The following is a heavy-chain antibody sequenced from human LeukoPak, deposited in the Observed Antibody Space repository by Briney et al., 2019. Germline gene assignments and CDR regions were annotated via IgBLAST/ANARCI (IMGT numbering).Heavy chain of an antibody. Sequence: GGSLRLSCAASGFTFSSYGMHWVRQAPGKGLEWVAFIRYDGSNKYYADSVKGRFTISRDNSKSTLYLQMNSLRAEDTAVYYCARGGPAAGRFDYWGQGTLVTVSS. V-gene: IGHV3-30*02. J-gene: IGHJ4*02. CDR3: ARGGPAAGRFDY. D-gene: IGHD6-13*01. CDR1: GFTFSSYG. CDR2: IRYDGSNK.